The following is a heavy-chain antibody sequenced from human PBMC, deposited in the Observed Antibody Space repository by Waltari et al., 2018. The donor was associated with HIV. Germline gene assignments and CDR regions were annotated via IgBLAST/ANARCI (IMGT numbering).Heavy chain of an antibody. CDR3: ARASTVKGGNVDY. Sequence: EVQLVESGGGLVQPGGSLRLSCAASGFTFSNFWMHWVRQAPGEGLVWVSRISRDGSTTTYADSVKGRFTISRDNAKNTLFLQMNSLRAEDSAVYYCARASTVKGGNVDYWGQGTLVTVSS. CDR2: ISRDGSTT. J-gene: IGHJ4*02. CDR1: GFTFSNFW. D-gene: IGHD4-4*01. V-gene: IGHV3-74*01.